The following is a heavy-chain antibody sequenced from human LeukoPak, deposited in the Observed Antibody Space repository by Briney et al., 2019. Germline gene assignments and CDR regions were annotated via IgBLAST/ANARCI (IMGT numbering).Heavy chain of an antibody. CDR3: ARGYGSGSYYFDY. D-gene: IGHD3-10*01. CDR1: GGSFSGYY. CDR2: INHSGST. Sequence: NPSETLSLTCAVYGGSFSGYYWSWIRQPPGKGLEWIGEINHSGSTNYNPSLKSRVTISVDTSKNQFSLKLSSVTAADTAVYYCARGYGSGSYYFDYWGQGTLVTVSS. J-gene: IGHJ4*02. V-gene: IGHV4-34*01.